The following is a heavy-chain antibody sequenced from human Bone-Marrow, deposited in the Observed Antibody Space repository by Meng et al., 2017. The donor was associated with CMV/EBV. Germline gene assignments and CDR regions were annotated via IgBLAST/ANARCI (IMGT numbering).Heavy chain of an antibody. CDR2: ISSNGGTI. CDR3: ARDALSSGGDY. CDR1: GFTFRKYT. Sequence: GGSLRLSCAASGFTFRKYTMNWVRRAPGKGLEWVSSISSNGGTIQYSDSVKGRFTISRDNARNSVYLLMSSLRAEDTAFYYCARDALSSGGDYWGQGALVTVS. J-gene: IGHJ4*02. V-gene: IGHV3-21*01. D-gene: IGHD6-19*01.